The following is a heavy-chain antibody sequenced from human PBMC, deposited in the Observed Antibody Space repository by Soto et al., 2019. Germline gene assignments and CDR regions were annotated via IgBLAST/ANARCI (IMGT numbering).Heavy chain of an antibody. J-gene: IGHJ4*02. CDR1: GYTFTSYG. V-gene: IGHV1-18*01. CDR2: ISAYNGNT. CDR3: ARDGGGYCSSTSCYRDY. Sequence: ASVKVSCKASGYTFTSYGISWVRQAPGQGLEWMGWISAYNGNTNYAQKLQGRVTMTTDTSTSTAYMELRSLRSDDTAVYYCARDGGGYCSSTSCYRDYWGQGTLVTVSS. D-gene: IGHD2-2*01.